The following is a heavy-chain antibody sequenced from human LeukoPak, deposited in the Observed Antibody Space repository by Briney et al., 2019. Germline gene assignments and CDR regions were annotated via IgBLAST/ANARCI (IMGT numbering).Heavy chain of an antibody. CDR2: ISDDGSNK. CDR1: GFTFSSYG. CDR3: AKDRVRGGWYYFDS. Sequence: PVRALRLSCAASGFTFSSYGMHWVRQAPGKGVEWVAVISDDGSNKYYGDSVRGRFTISRDNSKNTLYLQMNSLRAEDTAVYYCAKDRVRGGWYYFDSWGQGTLVTASS. D-gene: IGHD6-19*01. V-gene: IGHV3-30*18. J-gene: IGHJ4*02.